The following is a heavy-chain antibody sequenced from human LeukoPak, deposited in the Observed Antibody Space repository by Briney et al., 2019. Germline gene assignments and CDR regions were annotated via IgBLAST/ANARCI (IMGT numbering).Heavy chain of an antibody. CDR3: ARVLAAVFDY. V-gene: IGHV3-53*01. CDR1: GFTVSTNY. D-gene: IGHD6-25*01. Sequence: GGSLRLSCAASGFTVSTNYMSWVRQAPGKGLEWVSIIYSGGSTYYADSVKGRFTISIDNSKNKVYLQMNSLRAEDTAVYYCARVLAAVFDYWGQGTLVTVSS. J-gene: IGHJ4*02. CDR2: IYSGGST.